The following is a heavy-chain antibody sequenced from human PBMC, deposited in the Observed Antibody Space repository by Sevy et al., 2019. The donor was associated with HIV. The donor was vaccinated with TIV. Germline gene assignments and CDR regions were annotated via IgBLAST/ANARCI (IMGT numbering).Heavy chain of an antibody. D-gene: IGHD7-27*01. J-gene: IGHJ3*02. CDR3: ASQLGIGAFDI. Sequence: GGPLRLSCAASGLSVSRNYLSWVRQAPGKGLEWVSVIYAGGSTYYADSVKGRFTVSRDKAKNTLYYRMNSLRAEDTAVYYCASQLGIGAFDIWGQGTMVTVSS. CDR1: GLSVSRNY. CDR2: IYAGGST. V-gene: IGHV3-53*01.